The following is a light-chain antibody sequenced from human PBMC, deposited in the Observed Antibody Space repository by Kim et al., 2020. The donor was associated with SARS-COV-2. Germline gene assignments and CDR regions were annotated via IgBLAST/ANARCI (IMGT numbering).Light chain of an antibody. CDR1: RSDVGGYSY. CDR3: NSYTSSSTPVV. CDR2: DVS. J-gene: IGLJ3*02. Sequence: QSITISCPGTRSDVGGYSYDSWYQQHPGKAPKLKIYDVSYRPSGVSNRFSGAKSANTASLTISGLQAEDEADYYCNSYTSSSTPVVFGGGTQLTVL. V-gene: IGLV2-14*03.